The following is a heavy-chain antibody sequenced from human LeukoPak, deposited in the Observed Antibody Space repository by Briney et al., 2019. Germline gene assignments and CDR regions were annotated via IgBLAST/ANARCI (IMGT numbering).Heavy chain of an antibody. D-gene: IGHD6-19*01. CDR1: GGSISSDH. CDR2: INYSRST. V-gene: IGHV4-59*01. CDR3: ARVRDSSGWYVGHHFDY. J-gene: IGHJ4*02. Sequence: SETLSLTCTVSGGSISSDHWSWIRQPPGQGLEWIININYSRSTNYNTSLNSRVTISVDTSKNQFSLKLSPVTAADTAVYYCARVRDSSGWYVGHHFDYWGQGTLVTVSS.